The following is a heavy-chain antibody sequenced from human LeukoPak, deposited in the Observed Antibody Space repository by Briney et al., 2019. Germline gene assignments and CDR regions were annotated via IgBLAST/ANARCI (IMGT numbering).Heavy chain of an antibody. V-gene: IGHV4-34*01. CDR3: ASTPNWFDP. Sequence: SETLSLTCTVYGGSFSGYYWSWIRQPPGKGLEWIGEINHSGSTNYNPSLKSRVTISVDTSKNQFSLKLSSVTAADTAVYYCASTPNWFDPWGQGTLVTVSS. D-gene: IGHD2-15*01. CDR2: INHSGST. J-gene: IGHJ5*02. CDR1: GGSFSGYY.